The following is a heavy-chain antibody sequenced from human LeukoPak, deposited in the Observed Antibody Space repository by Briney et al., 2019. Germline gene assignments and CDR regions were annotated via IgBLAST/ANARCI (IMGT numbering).Heavy chain of an antibody. Sequence: SVKVSCKASGGTFSSYVISWVRQAPGQGLEWMGRIIPILGIANYAQKFQGRVTITADKSTSTAYMELSSLRSEDTAVYYCASPPADYYDSRDYFVYWGQGTLVTVSS. CDR3: ASPPADYYDSRDYFVY. V-gene: IGHV1-69*04. J-gene: IGHJ4*02. D-gene: IGHD3-22*01. CDR2: IIPILGIA. CDR1: GGTFSSYV.